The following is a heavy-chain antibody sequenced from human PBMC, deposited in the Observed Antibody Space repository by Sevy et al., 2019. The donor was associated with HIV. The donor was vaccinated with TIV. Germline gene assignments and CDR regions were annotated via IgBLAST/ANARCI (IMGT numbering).Heavy chain of an antibody. V-gene: IGHV3-48*02. J-gene: IGHJ6*02. D-gene: IGHD3-22*01. CDR1: GFTFSSYS. Sequence: GGSLRLSCAASGFTFSSYSMNWVRQAPGKGLEWVSYISSSSGTIYYADSVKGRFTISRDNAKNSLYLQMNSLRDEDTAVYYCARDTYYDSSPSYLYYYYYGMDVWGQGTTVTVSS. CDR2: ISSSSGTI. CDR3: ARDTYYDSSPSYLYYYYYGMDV.